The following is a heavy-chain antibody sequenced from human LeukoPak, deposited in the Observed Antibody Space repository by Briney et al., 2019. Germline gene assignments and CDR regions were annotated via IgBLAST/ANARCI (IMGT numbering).Heavy chain of an antibody. Sequence: ASVKVSCKVSGYTLTELSMHWVRQAPGKGLEWMGGFDPEDGETIYAQKFQGRVTMTEDTSTDTAYMELSSLRSEDTAVYYCATGRMGVHHDFWSGYSNNWFDPWGQGTLVTVSS. D-gene: IGHD3-3*01. J-gene: IGHJ5*02. CDR3: ATGRMGVHHDFWSGYSNNWFDP. CDR2: FDPEDGET. V-gene: IGHV1-24*01. CDR1: GYTLTELS.